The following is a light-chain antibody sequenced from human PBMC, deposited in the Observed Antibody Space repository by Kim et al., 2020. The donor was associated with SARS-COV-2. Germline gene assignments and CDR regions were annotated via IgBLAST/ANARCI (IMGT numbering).Light chain of an antibody. CDR1: SSNTGNNY. V-gene: IGLV1-51*01. J-gene: IGLJ3*02. CDR2: DND. Sequence: QPPSMSAAPGQKVTISCSGSSSNTGNNYVSWYQQLPGTAPKLLIYDNDKRPSGIPDRFSGSKSGTSATLAITGLQTGDEADYYCGTWDNGLSVWV. CDR3: GTWDNGLSVWV.